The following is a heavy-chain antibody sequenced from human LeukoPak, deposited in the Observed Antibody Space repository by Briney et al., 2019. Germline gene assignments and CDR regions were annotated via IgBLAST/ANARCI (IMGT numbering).Heavy chain of an antibody. J-gene: IGHJ6*02. CDR2: ISYDGSNK. V-gene: IGHV3-30*18. CDR3: AKGLVPYYYYGMDV. CDR1: GFTFSDYY. Sequence: GGSLRLSCAASGFTFSDYYMSWVRQAPGKGLEWVAVISYDGSNKYYADSVKGRFTISRDNSKNTLYLQMNSLRAEDTAVYYCAKGLVPYYYYGMDVWGQGTTVTVSS. D-gene: IGHD3-16*01.